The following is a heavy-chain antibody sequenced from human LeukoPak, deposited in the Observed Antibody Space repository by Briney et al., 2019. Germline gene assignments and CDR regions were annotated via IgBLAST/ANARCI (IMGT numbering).Heavy chain of an antibody. CDR2: ISSSSSYI. CDR3: ARERAPYSPMDV. V-gene: IGHV3-21*01. CDR1: GFTFSSYS. J-gene: IGHJ6*02. D-gene: IGHD1-26*01. Sequence: KPGGSLRLSCAASGFTFSSYSMNWVRQAPGRGLEWVSSISSSSSYIYYADSVKGRFTISRDNAKNSLYLQMNSLRAEDTAVYYCARERAPYSPMDVWGQGTTVTVSS.